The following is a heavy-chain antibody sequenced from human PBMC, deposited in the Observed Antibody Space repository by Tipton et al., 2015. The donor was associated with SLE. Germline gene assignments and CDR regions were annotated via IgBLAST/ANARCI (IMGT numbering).Heavy chain of an antibody. D-gene: IGHD4-17*01. CDR3: ARAGKYGAFDAFDV. V-gene: IGHV3-21*03. CDR2: ISSSSSYI. CDR1: GFTFSSYN. Sequence: GSLRLSCAASGFTFSSYNMNWVRQAPGKGLEWVSSISSSSSYIYYADSVKGRFTISRDNAKNSLYLQMDSLRAEDTAVYYCARAGKYGAFDAFDVWGQGTMVTVSS. J-gene: IGHJ3*01.